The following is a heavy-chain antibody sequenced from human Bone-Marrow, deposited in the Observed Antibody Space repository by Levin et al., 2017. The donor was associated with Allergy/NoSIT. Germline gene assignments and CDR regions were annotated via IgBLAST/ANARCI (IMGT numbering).Heavy chain of an antibody. CDR1: GFTFSNYG. CDR3: AKEGPDITVTGIRGAFHI. J-gene: IGHJ3*02. V-gene: IGHV3-30*18. Sequence: LTGGSLRLSCAASGFTFSNYGMHWVRQAPGKGPEWVAVISYDGSHKYYADSMKGRLTISRDNSRNTLFLQMDSLRTEDTAVYYCAKEGPDITVTGIRGAFHIWGQGTMVTVSS. CDR2: ISYDGSHK. D-gene: IGHD6-19*01.